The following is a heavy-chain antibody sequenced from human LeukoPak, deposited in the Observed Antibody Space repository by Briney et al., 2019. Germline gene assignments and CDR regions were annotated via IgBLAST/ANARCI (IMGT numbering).Heavy chain of an antibody. CDR3: ARADGDYLFDY. J-gene: IGHJ4*02. CDR1: GGSFSGYY. Sequence: SETLSLTCAVYGGSFSGYYWSWIRQPPGKGLEWIGEINHSGSTNYNPPLKSRVTISVDRSKNQFSLKLSSVTAADTAVYYCARADGDYLFDYWGQGTLVTVSS. V-gene: IGHV4-34*01. D-gene: IGHD4-17*01. CDR2: INHSGST.